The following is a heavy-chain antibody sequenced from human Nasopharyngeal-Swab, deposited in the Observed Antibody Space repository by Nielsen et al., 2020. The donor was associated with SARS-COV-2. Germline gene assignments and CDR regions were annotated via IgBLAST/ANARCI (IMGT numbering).Heavy chain of an antibody. CDR3: AKDRRYSSGWDINYGMDV. V-gene: IGHV3-48*01. D-gene: IGHD6-19*01. CDR2: ISSSSSTI. J-gene: IGHJ6*02. Sequence: GRSLRLSCPPSGFTFSSYSMNWVRQAPGKGLEWVSYISSSSSTIYYADSVKGRFTTSRDNSKNTLYLQMTSLRAEDTSVYYCAKDRRYSSGWDINYGMDVWGQGTTVTVSS. CDR1: GFTFSSYS.